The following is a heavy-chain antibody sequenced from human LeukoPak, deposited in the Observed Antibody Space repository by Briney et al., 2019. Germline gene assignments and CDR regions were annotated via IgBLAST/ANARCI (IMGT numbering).Heavy chain of an antibody. CDR2: MNPNSGNT. Sequence: GASVKVSCKASGYTFTSYDINWVRQATGQGLEWMGWMNPNSGNTGYAQKFQGRVTMTRNTSISTAYMELSSLRSEDTAVYYCARGGGYYDFWSGYYTRNYYYGMDVWGQGTTVTVSS. D-gene: IGHD3-3*01. V-gene: IGHV1-8*01. J-gene: IGHJ6*02. CDR3: ARGGGYYDFWSGYYTRNYYYGMDV. CDR1: GYTFTSYD.